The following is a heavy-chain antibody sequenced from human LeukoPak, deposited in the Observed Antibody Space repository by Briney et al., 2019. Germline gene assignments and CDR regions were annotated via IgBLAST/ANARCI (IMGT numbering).Heavy chain of an antibody. CDR1: GFTFSSYA. Sequence: GGSLRLSCAASGFTFSSYAMSWVRQAPGKGLEWVSAISGSGGSTYYADSVKGRFTISRDNSKNTLYLQMNSLRAEDTAVYYCATYYYDSSGYYYVLNAFDIWGQGTMVTVSS. D-gene: IGHD3-22*01. V-gene: IGHV3-23*01. CDR2: ISGSGGST. J-gene: IGHJ3*02. CDR3: ATYYYDSSGYYYVLNAFDI.